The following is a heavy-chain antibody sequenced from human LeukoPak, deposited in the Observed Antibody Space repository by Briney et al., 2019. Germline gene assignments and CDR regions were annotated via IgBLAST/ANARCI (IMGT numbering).Heavy chain of an antibody. CDR1: GYTFTSYD. V-gene: IGHV1-8*01. CDR2: MNPNSGNT. D-gene: IGHD2-2*01. Sequence: ASVKVSCKASGYTFTSYDINWVRQATGQGLEWMGWMNPNSGNTGYAQKFQGRVTMTRNTSISTAYMELSSLRSEDTAVYYCARVVAQVPAATVVSMDVWGQGTTVTVSS. CDR3: ARVVAQVPAATVVSMDV. J-gene: IGHJ6*02.